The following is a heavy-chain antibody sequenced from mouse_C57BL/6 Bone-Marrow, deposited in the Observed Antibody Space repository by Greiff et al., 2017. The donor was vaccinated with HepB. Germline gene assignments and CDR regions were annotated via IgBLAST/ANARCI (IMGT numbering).Heavy chain of an antibody. CDR2: ISSGGSYT. CDR3: ARRCDGYYLDY. J-gene: IGHJ2*01. Sequence: EVQGVESGGDLVKPGGSLKLSCAASGFTFSSYGMSWVRQTPDKRLEWVATISSGGSYTYYPDSVKGRFTISRDNAKNPLYLQMSSLKSEDTAMYYCARRCDGYYLDYWGQGTTLTVSS. D-gene: IGHD2-3*01. CDR1: GFTFSSYG. V-gene: IGHV5-6*01.